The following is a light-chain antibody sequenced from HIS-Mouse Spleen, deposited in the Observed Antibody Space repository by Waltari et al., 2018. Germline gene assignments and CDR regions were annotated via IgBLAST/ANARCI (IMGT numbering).Light chain of an antibody. CDR1: QSISSW. V-gene: IGKV1-5*03. CDR2: KAS. J-gene: IGKJ2*01. Sequence: DIQMTQSPSTLSASVGDRVTITCRASQSISSWLAWYQQKPGKAPKLLMYKASSLESGVASRFSGSGSGTEFTLTISSLQPDDFATYYCQQYNSYSYTFGPGTKLEIK. CDR3: QQYNSYSYT.